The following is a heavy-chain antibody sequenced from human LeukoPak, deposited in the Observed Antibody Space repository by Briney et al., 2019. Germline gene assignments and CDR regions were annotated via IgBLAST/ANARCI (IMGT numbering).Heavy chain of an antibody. V-gene: IGHV4-34*01. CDR2: INHSGTT. CDR1: GGSLSGYY. D-gene: IGHD6-19*01. Sequence: SETLSLTCAVYGGSLSGYYWSWIRQSPGKGLEWLGEINHSGTTNYNPSLRGRATIAVDPSKNQFSLRLRSLTAADTAVYYCAGERAVADYYYYMDVWGKGTTVIVSS. J-gene: IGHJ6*03. CDR3: AGERAVADYYYYMDV.